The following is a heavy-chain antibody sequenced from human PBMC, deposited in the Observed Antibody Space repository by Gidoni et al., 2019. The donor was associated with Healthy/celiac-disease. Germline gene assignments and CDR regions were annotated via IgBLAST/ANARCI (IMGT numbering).Heavy chain of an antibody. CDR3: ARGSLRASYGMDV. CDR2: INHSGST. J-gene: IGHJ6*02. CDR1: GGSFSGYY. Sequence: QVKLQQWGAGLLKPSETLSLTCAVYGGSFSGYYWSWIRQPPGKGLEWIGEINHSGSTNYNPSLKSRVTISVDTSKNQFSLKLSSVTAADTAVYYCARGSLRASYGMDVWGQGTTVTVSS. V-gene: IGHV4-34*01.